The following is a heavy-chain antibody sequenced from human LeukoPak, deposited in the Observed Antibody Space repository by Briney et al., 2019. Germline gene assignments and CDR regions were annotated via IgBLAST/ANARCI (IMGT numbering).Heavy chain of an antibody. CDR1: GYTFTSYY. J-gene: IGHJ4*02. D-gene: IGHD6-19*01. V-gene: IGHV1-46*01. CDR3: ARDWKDSSGWTGTDCDY. Sequence: ASVKVSCKASGYTFTSYYMHWVRQAPGQGLEWMGIINPSGGSTSYAQKFQGRVTMTRDTSTSTVYMELSSLRSEDTAVYYCARDWKDSSGWTGTDCDYWGQGTLVTVSS. CDR2: INPSGGST.